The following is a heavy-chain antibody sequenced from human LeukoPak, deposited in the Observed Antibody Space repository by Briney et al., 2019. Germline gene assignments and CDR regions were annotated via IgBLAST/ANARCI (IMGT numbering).Heavy chain of an antibody. V-gene: IGHV3-13*01. CDR1: GFTFSSYD. D-gene: IGHD2-15*01. Sequence: GGSLRLSCAASGFTFSSYDIHWVRHATGKGLEWVSGIGTAGEIYYPGSVKGRFTISRENAKNSLYLQMNSLRAEDTAVYYCASRYCSGGSCYSKLGAFDIWGQGTMVTVSS. CDR3: ASRYCSGGSCYSKLGAFDI. J-gene: IGHJ3*02. CDR2: IGTAGEI.